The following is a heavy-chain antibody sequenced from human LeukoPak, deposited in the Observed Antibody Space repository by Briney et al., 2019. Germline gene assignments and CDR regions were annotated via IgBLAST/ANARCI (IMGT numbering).Heavy chain of an antibody. V-gene: IGHV3-74*01. CDR3: SRDRVLGSGSLDA. J-gene: IGHJ5*02. CDR2: IRGDGNDA. Sequence: GSLRLSCAASGFTFSSDWMHWVRQAPGKGLVWVSRIRGDGNDATYADSVKGRFTVSRDNARSTLFLQMNRLTADDTAVYYCSRDRVLGSGSLDAWGQRTLVSVSS. D-gene: IGHD3-10*01. CDR1: GFTFSSDW.